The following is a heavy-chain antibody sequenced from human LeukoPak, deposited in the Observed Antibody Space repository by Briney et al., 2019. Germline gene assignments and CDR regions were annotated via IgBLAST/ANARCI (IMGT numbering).Heavy chain of an antibody. CDR1: GFTVSSNF. Sequence: PGGSLRLSCVASGFTVSSNFMSWVRQAPGKGLEGVSVIYSGGSTYFADSVKGRFTISRDNPKNTVYLQMNSLRAEDMAVYYCARERVRDYYDSSGYLDYWGQGTLVTVSS. J-gene: IGHJ4*02. D-gene: IGHD3-22*01. V-gene: IGHV3-53*01. CDR3: ARERVRDYYDSSGYLDY. CDR2: IYSGGST.